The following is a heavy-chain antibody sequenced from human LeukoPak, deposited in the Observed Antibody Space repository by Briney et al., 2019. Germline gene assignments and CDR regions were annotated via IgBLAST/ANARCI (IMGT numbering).Heavy chain of an antibody. V-gene: IGHV3-30*18. J-gene: IGHJ4*02. D-gene: IGHD6-13*01. CDR3: AKDLRRIAAAGTVQDY. CDR1: GFTFCSYG. CDR2: ISYDGSNK. Sequence: GGSLRLSCAASGFTFCSYGMHWVRQAPGKGLEWVAVISYDGSNKYYADSVKGRFTISRDNSKNTLYLQMNSLRAEDTAVYYCAKDLRRIAAAGTVQDYWGQGTLVTVSS.